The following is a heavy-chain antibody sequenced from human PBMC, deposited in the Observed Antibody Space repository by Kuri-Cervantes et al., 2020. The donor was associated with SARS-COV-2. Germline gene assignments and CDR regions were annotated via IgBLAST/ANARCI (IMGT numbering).Heavy chain of an antibody. CDR1: GFTFSSYA. J-gene: IGHJ3*02. D-gene: IGHD3-3*01. CDR2: ISYDGSNK. CDR3: AKDISQGITIPADAFDI. Sequence: GESLKISCAAPGFTFSSYAMHWVRQAPGKGLEWVAVISYDGSNKYYADSVKGRFTISRGNSKNTLYLQMNSLRAEDTAVYYCAKDISQGITIPADAFDIWGQGTMVTVSS. V-gene: IGHV3-30-3*01.